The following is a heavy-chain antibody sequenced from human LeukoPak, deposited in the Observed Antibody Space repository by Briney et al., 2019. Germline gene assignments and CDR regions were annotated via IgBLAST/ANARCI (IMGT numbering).Heavy chain of an antibody. J-gene: IGHJ3*02. D-gene: IGHD3-22*01. CDR3: ARDPVYDSSGAHAFDI. V-gene: IGHV1-24*01. CDR2: FDPEDGET. Sequence: ASVKVSCKVSGYTLTELSMHWVRQAPGKGLEWMGGFDPEDGETIYAQKFQGRVTMTEDTSTDTAYMELSSLRSEDTAVYYCARDPVYDSSGAHAFDIWGQGTMVTVSS. CDR1: GYTLTELS.